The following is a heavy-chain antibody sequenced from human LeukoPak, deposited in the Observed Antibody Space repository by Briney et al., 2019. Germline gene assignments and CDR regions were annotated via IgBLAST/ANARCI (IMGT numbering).Heavy chain of an antibody. D-gene: IGHD3-22*01. CDR3: AKITDGSGYYPDY. Sequence: GGSLRLSCAASGFTVSSNYMSWVRQAPGQGLEWVSVSYSGGITYYADSVRGRFTISRDNSKNTLYLQMNSLRAEDTAVYYCAKITDGSGYYPDYWGQGTLVTVSS. CDR1: GFTVSSNY. V-gene: IGHV3-66*01. CDR2: SYSGGIT. J-gene: IGHJ4*02.